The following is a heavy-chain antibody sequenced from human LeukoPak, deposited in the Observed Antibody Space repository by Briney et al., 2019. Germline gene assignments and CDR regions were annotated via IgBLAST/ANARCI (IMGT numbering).Heavy chain of an antibody. D-gene: IGHD6-19*01. V-gene: IGHV4-34*01. CDR2: INHSGST. CDR1: GGSFSGYY. J-gene: IGHJ4*02. CDR3: ARAPRMYSSGWYYFDY. Sequence: SETLSLTCAVYGGSFSGYYWSWIRQPPGKGLEWIGEINHSGSTNYNPSLKSRVTISVDTSKNQFSLKLSSVTAADTAVYYCARAPRMYSSGWYYFDYWGQGTLVTVSS.